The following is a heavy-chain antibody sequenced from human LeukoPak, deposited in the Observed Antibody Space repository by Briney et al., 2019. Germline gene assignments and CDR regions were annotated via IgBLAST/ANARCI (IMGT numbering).Heavy chain of an antibody. D-gene: IGHD2-2*01. CDR3: ASPYPREYCSSTSCYFNY. CDR1: GYSFTSYW. CDR2: IYPGDSDT. J-gene: IGHJ4*02. Sequence: GEPLKISCKCSGYSFTSYWIGWVRQMPGKGLEWMGIIYPGDSDTRYSPTFQGQVTISADKSISTAYLQWSSLKASDTAMYYCASPYPREYCSSTSCYFNYWGQGTLVTVSS. V-gene: IGHV5-51*01.